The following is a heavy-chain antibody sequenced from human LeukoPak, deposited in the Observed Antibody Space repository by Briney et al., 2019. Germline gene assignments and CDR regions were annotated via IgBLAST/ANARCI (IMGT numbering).Heavy chain of an antibody. J-gene: IGHJ4*02. D-gene: IGHD6-13*01. CDR2: MNPNSGNT. V-gene: IGHV1-8*01. CDR1: GYTFTSYD. CDR3: ARGVAAARSPVDY. Sequence: ASVKVSYKASGYTFTSYDINWVRQATGQGLEWMGWMNPNSGNTGYAQKFQGRVTMTRNTSISTAYMELSSLRSEDTAVYYCARGVAAARSPVDYWGQGTLVTVSS.